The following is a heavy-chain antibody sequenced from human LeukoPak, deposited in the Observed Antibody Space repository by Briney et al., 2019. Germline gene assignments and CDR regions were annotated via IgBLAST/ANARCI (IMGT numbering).Heavy chain of an antibody. Sequence: GGSLRLSCAASGFTFSSYAMSWVRQAPGKGLEWVSAISGSGGSTYYADSVKGRFTISRDNAKNSLYLQMNSLRAEDTAVYYCARDQGYYDSSGELDYWGQGTLVTVSS. CDR2: ISGSGGST. D-gene: IGHD3-22*01. J-gene: IGHJ4*02. CDR3: ARDQGYYDSSGELDY. V-gene: IGHV3-23*01. CDR1: GFTFSSYA.